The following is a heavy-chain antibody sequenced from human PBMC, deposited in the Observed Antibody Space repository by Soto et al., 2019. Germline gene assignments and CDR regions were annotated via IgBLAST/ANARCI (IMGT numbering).Heavy chain of an antibody. J-gene: IGHJ4*02. CDR2: ISYDGSNK. V-gene: IGHV3-30*03. Sequence: QVQLVESGGGVVQPGRSLRLSCAASGFTFSSYGMHWVRQAPGKGLEWVAVISYDGSNKYYADSVKGRFTISRDNSKNTLYLQMNSLRAEDTAVYYCARGLYNWNYSPFDYWGQGTLVTVSS. CDR3: ARGLYNWNYSPFDY. D-gene: IGHD1-7*01. CDR1: GFTFSSYG.